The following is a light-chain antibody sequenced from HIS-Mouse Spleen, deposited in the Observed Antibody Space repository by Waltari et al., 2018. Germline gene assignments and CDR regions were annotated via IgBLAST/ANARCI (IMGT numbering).Light chain of an antibody. CDR2: GAS. J-gene: IGKJ1*01. CDR1: QSVSSSY. CDR3: QQYGSSPWT. Sequence: EIVLTQSPGTLSLSPGETATLSCRASQSVSSSYLAWYQQNPGQAPRLLIYGASSRATGIPDRFSGSGSETDFTLTISRLEPEDFAVYYCQQYGSSPWTFGQGTKVEIK. V-gene: IGKV3-20*01.